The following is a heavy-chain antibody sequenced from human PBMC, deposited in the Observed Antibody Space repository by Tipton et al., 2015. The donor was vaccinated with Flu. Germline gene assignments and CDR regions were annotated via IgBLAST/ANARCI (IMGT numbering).Heavy chain of an antibody. J-gene: IGHJ6*02. V-gene: IGHV3-23*01. CDR1: GFTFSSTA. CDR2: ISGSGDTT. D-gene: IGHD3-22*01. Sequence: SLRLSCAASGFTFSSTAMSWVRQAPGKGLEWVSSISGSGDTTYYADSVKGQFTISRDNSKKTLYLQMNSLRAEGTAVYFCAKHRYDSICYPLYFYVMDVWGQGTTVTVS. CDR3: AKHRYDSICYPLYFYVMDV.